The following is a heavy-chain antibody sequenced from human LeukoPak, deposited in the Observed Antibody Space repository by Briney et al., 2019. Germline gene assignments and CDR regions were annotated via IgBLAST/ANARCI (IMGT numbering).Heavy chain of an antibody. Sequence: GGSLRLSCAASGFSFSNYAMNWVRQAPGKGLEWVSGISSSGVSTYYADSVKGRFTISRDNSKNTLFLQMNNLRAEDTAVYYCAKDRRRQRQDIVVVVAAPESSDYWGQGTLVTVSS. CDR3: AKDRRRQRQDIVVVVAAPESSDY. CDR2: ISSSGVST. CDR1: GFSFSNYA. D-gene: IGHD2-15*01. V-gene: IGHV3-23*01. J-gene: IGHJ4*02.